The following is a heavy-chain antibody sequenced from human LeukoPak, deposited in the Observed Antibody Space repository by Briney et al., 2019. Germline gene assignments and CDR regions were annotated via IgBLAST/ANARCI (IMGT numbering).Heavy chain of an antibody. CDR1: GFTFNNYA. V-gene: IGHV3-23*01. J-gene: IGHJ2*01. D-gene: IGHD1-1*01. Sequence: GGSLTLFCAASGFTFNNYAMIWVRQAPGKGLEWVSVISGSGNSTYYADSVKGRFTISRDNSKNTLYLQMNSLRGEDTAVYHCVKDNSNWYWYFDLWGRGTLATVSS. CDR2: ISGSGNST. CDR3: VKDNSNWYWYFDL.